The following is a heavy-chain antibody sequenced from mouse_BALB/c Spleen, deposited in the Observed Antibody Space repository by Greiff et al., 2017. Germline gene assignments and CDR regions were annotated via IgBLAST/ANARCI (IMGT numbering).Heavy chain of an antibody. D-gene: IGHD2-4*01. CDR2: ISNGGGST. CDR3: ARQNYDAMDY. V-gene: IGHV5-12-2*01. J-gene: IGHJ4*01. CDR1: GFTFSSYT. Sequence: DVMLVESGGGLVQPGGSLKLSCAASGFTFSSYTMSWVRQTPEKRLEWVAYISNGGGSTYYPDTVKGRFTISRDNAKNTLYLQMSSLKSEDTAMYYCARQNYDAMDYWGQGTSVTVSS.